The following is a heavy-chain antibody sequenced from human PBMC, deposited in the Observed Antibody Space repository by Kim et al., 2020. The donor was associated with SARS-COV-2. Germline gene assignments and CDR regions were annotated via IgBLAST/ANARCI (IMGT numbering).Heavy chain of an antibody. CDR3: SGTTVFGSDY. CDR1: GFTFDDYA. V-gene: IGHV3-43*02. Sequence: GGSLRLSCAASGFTFDDYAMHWVRQAPGKGLEWVSLISGDGGSTYYADSVKGRFTISRDNSKNSLYLQMNSLRTEDTALYYCSGTTVFGSDYWGQGTLVTVSS. D-gene: IGHD3-3*01. CDR2: ISGDGGST. J-gene: IGHJ4*02.